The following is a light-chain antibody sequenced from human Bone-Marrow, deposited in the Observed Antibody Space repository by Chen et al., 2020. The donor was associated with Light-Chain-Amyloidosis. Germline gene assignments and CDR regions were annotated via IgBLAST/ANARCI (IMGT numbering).Light chain of an antibody. J-gene: IGLJ3*02. V-gene: IGLV3-21*02. CDR3: QVWDRSSDRPV. CDR2: DDS. Sequence: SNVLTQPSPVSVAPAQTATIPCGGNNIGSTSVHWYQQTPGQAPLLVVYDDSDRPSGIPERLSGSNSGNTATLTISRVEAGDEADYYCQVWDRSSDRPVFGGGTKLTVL. CDR1: NIGSTS.